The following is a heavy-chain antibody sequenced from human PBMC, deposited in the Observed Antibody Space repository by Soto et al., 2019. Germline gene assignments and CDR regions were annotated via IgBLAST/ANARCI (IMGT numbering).Heavy chain of an antibody. Sequence: LRLSCAASGFTVSSNYMSWVRQAPGKGLEWVSVIYSGGSTYYADSVKGRFTISRDNSKNTLYLQMNSLRAEDTAVYYCARDLYYYDSSGPRWGQGTLVTVSS. CDR1: GFTVSSNY. CDR2: IYSGGST. V-gene: IGHV3-53*01. D-gene: IGHD3-22*01. CDR3: ARDLYYYDSSGPR. J-gene: IGHJ4*02.